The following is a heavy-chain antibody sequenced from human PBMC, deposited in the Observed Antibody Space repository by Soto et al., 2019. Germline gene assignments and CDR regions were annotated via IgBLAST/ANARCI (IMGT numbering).Heavy chain of an antibody. Sequence: PSETLSLTCSVAGGSISSYYCSWIRQPAGKGLEWIGRIYTSGSTNYNPSLKSRVTMSVDTSKNQFSLKLSSVTAADTAVYYCARDEGVYYDSTNWFDPWGQGTLVTVSS. CDR1: GGSISSYY. CDR2: IYTSGST. CDR3: ARDEGVYYDSTNWFDP. V-gene: IGHV4-4*07. J-gene: IGHJ5*02. D-gene: IGHD3-22*01.